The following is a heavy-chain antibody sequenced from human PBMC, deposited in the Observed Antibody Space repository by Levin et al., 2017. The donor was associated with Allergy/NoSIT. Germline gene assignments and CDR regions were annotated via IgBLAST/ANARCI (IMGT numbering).Heavy chain of an antibody. Sequence: SQTLSLTCTVSGGSISSSSYYWGWIRQPPGKGLEWIGSIYYSGSTYYNPSLKSRVTISVDTSKNQFSLKLSSVTAADTAVYYCAALPLGYCSSTSCYVASGDYWGQGTLVTVSS. CDR1: GGSISSSSYY. D-gene: IGHD2-2*01. CDR3: AALPLGYCSSTSCYVASGDY. CDR2: IYYSGST. V-gene: IGHV4-39*01. J-gene: IGHJ4*02.